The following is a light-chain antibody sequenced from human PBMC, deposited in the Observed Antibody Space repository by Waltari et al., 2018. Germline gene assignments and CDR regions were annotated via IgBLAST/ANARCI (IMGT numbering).Light chain of an antibody. CDR2: DAS. CDR1: QSINSW. CDR3: QQYDTYPFT. Sequence: DIQMTQSPSTLSAAVGDRVTLTCRASQSINSWLAWYQQKPGKAPNFLIYDASNLQSGVPSRFSGGGSGTEFTLTISSLQPDDFAIYYCQQYDTYPFTFGPGTKVDV. J-gene: IGKJ3*01. V-gene: IGKV1-5*01.